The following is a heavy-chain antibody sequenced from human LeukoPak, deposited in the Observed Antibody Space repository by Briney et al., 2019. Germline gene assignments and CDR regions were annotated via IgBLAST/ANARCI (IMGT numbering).Heavy chain of an antibody. D-gene: IGHD3-22*01. V-gene: IGHV1-2*02. J-gene: IGHJ3*02. Sequence: ASVRVSCKASGYTFTSYGINWVRQAPGQGLEWMGWINPNRGGTNYAQKFQGRVTMTRDTSTSTAYMELSRLRSDDTAVYYCARSRDSSGYYLPTYDAFDIWGQGTMVTVSS. CDR2: INPNRGGT. CDR3: ARSRDSSGYYLPTYDAFDI. CDR1: GYTFTSYG.